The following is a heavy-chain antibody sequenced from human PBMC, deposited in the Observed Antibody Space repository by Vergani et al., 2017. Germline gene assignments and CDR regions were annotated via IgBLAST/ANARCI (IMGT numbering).Heavy chain of an antibody. CDR2: VHRKGNT. V-gene: IGHV4-38-2*01. D-gene: IGHD3-10*01. CDR1: GYSVGSGYY. J-gene: IGHJ4*02. Sequence: QVDLQESGPGLVKSSETLSLNCAVSGYSVGSGYYWGWLRRPPGRGLWWLWCVHRKGNTYYTSSLRSLATISRDTSKNPFSLLLTSVTAADPAVYYWARQNPYGSAHVDFWGRGVLVTVSA. CDR3: ARQNPYGSAHVDF.